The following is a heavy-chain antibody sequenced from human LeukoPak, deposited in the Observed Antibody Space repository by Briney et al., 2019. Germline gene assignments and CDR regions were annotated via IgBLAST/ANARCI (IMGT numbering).Heavy chain of an antibody. V-gene: IGHV1-69*04. CDR1: GYTFTSYA. J-gene: IGHJ4*02. CDR2: IIPILGIA. CDR3: AREEGSITGTTPTWEPPDY. D-gene: IGHD1-20*01. Sequence: GASVKVSCKASGYTFTSYAISWVRQAPGQGLEWMGRIIPILGIANYAQKFQGRVTITADKSTSTAYMELSSLRSEDTAVYYCAREEGSITGTTPTWEPPDYWGQGTLVTVSS.